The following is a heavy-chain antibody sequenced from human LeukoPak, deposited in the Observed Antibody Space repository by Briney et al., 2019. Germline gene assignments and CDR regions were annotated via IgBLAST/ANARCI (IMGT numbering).Heavy chain of an antibody. D-gene: IGHD3-10*01. J-gene: IGHJ6*03. V-gene: IGHV4-4*07. CDR2: LYASGST. Sequence: SETLSLTCTVSGGSISSYSWSWIRQPAGKGLEWIGRLYASGSTNYNPSLKSRVTMSVDTSKNQFSLKLSSVTAADTAVYYCARGIPYYYGSGSYYYYYYMDVWGKGTTVTVSS. CDR3: ARGIPYYYGSGSYYYYYYMDV. CDR1: GGSISSYS.